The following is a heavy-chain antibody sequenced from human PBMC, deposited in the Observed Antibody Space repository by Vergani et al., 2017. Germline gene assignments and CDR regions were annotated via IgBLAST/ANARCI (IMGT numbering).Heavy chain of an antibody. CDR1: GFTFQAFA. V-gene: IGHV3-9*01. CDR2: IDRNYGVK. CDR3: VKDNDYDADGPFDP. J-gene: IGHJ2*01. Sequence: VEAGGGLVQPGGSLRLSCTASGFTFQAFAFHWVRQVSGRGLEWVSGIDRNYGVKNGNSFEGRFSISRDNAKKAVFLQMNNLRHEDTALYFCVKDNDYDADGPFDPWGRGTLVTVSS. D-gene: IGHD3-16*01.